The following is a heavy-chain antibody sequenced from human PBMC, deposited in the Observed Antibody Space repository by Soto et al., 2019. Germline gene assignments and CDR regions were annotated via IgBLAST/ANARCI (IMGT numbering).Heavy chain of an antibody. V-gene: IGHV3-23*01. Sequence: VQLLESGGGLVQPGGSLRLSCAASGFTFSRFGMSWVRQAPGKGLEWVSGISGGGNPTYYSDSVKGRFTISRDSAKNTLYLQMNSLRTEDTAVYYCAKDITYDSSAYDSWGQGTRVTVSS. CDR1: GFTFSRFG. J-gene: IGHJ4*02. D-gene: IGHD3-22*01. CDR3: AKDITYDSSAYDS. CDR2: ISGGGNPT.